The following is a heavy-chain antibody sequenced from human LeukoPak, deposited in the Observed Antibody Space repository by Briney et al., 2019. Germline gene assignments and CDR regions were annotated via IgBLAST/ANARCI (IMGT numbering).Heavy chain of an antibody. V-gene: IGHV4-59*12. J-gene: IGHJ6*03. Sequence: KASETLSLTCTVSGGSISSYYWSWIRQPPGKGLEWIGYIYYSGSTNYNPSLKSRVTISVDMSKNQFSLKLSSVTAADTAVYYCARTTEGYCRSTSCSWCYYYYMDVWGKGTTVTVSS. CDR1: GGSISSYY. CDR2: IYYSGST. CDR3: ARTTEGYCRSTSCSWCYYYYMDV. D-gene: IGHD2-2*01.